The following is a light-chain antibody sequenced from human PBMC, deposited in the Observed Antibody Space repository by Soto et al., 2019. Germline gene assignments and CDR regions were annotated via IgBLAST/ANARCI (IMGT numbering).Light chain of an antibody. J-gene: IGKJ1*01. Sequence: EIVMTQSPATLSVSPGERATLSCRASQSVSSNLAWYQQKPGQAPRLLIYDSSNRAAGIPARFSGSGSGTGFTLTVSSLEPEDFVVYYCQQRSDWPWTFGQGTKVDI. V-gene: IGKV3-11*01. CDR1: QSVSSN. CDR3: QQRSDWPWT. CDR2: DSS.